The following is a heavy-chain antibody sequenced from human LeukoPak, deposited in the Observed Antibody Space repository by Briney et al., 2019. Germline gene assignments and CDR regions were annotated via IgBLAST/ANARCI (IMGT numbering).Heavy chain of an antibody. V-gene: IGHV5-51*01. J-gene: IGHJ4*02. D-gene: IGHD6-13*01. CDR3: ARPPHTSSWYFFDF. CDR2: IYPRDSDI. CDR1: GYGFTNYW. Sequence: GEALKISCKTSGYGFTNYWIAWGRRMPGKGVGYMGIIYPRDSDIRYNPSFRGQVTISADKSISTAYLQWTSLKASDTAMYFCARPPHTSSWYFFDFWGQGTLVTVPS.